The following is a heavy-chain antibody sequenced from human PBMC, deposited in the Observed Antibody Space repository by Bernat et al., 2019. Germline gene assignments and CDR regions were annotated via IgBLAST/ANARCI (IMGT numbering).Heavy chain of an antibody. CDR3: ARGGYDSSGYYAAFDI. Sequence: QVQLVESGGGVVQPGRSLRLSCAASGFTFSSYGMHWVRQAPGKGLEWVAVISYDGSNKYYADSVKGRFTISRDNSKNTLYLQMNSLRAEDTAVYYCARGGYDSSGYYAAFDIWGQGTMVTVSS. J-gene: IGHJ3*02. CDR2: ISYDGSNK. CDR1: GFTFSSYG. D-gene: IGHD3-22*01. V-gene: IGHV3-30*03.